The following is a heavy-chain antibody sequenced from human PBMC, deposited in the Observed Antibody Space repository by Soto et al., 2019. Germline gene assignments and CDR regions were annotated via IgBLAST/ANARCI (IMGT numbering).Heavy chain of an antibody. J-gene: IGHJ6*03. D-gene: IGHD3-10*01. V-gene: IGHV4-59*08. CDR3: ARLVVRGEYMDV. CDR2: IYYSGST. CDR1: GGSISSYY. Sequence: SETLSLTCTVSGGSISSYYWSWIRQPPGKGLEWIGYIYYSGSTNYNPSLKSRVTISVDKSKNQLSLKLSSVTAADTAVYYCARLVVRGEYMDVWGKGTTVTVSS.